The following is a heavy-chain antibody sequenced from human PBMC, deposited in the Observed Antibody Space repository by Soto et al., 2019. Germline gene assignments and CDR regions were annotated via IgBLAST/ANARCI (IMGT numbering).Heavy chain of an antibody. CDR2: ISSSSSYT. J-gene: IGHJ4*02. CDR1: GFTFSDYY. Sequence: QVQLVESGGGLVKPGGSLRLSCAASGFTFSDYYMSWIRQAPGKGLEWVSYISSSSSYTNYADSVKGRFTISRDNAKNSLYLQMNSLRAEDTAVYYCARWVKGEWAFDYWGQGTLVTVSS. CDR3: ARWVKGEWAFDY. D-gene: IGHD3-16*01. V-gene: IGHV3-11*05.